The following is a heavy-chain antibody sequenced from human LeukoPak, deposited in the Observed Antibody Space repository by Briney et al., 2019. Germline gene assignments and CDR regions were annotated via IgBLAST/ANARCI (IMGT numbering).Heavy chain of an antibody. CDR2: ISAYNGNT. J-gene: IGHJ4*02. D-gene: IGHD5-12*01. CDR1: GYTFTSYG. CDR3: ARDKNRGGYDYPPLV. V-gene: IGHV1-18*01. Sequence: GASVKVSCKASGYTFTSYGICWVRQAPGQGLEWMGWISAYNGNTNYAQKLQGRVTMTTDTSTSTAYMELRSLRSDDTAVYYCARDKNRGGYDYPPLVWGQGTLVTVS.